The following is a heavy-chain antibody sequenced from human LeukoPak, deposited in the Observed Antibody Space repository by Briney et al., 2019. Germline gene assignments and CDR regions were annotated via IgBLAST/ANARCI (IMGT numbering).Heavy chain of an antibody. CDR1: GGTFSSYA. J-gene: IGHJ5*02. D-gene: IGHD5-12*01. CDR2: IVPIFGTA. CDR3: ARGNRVATYWFDP. Sequence: SVKVSCKASGGTFSSYAISWVRQAPGQGLEWMGGIVPIFGTANYAQNFQGRVTITADESTGTAYMELSSLRSEDTAVYYCARGNRVATYWFDPWGQGTLVTVSS. V-gene: IGHV1-69*13.